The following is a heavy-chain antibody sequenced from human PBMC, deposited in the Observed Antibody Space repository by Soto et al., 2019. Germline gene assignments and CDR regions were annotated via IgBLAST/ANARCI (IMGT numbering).Heavy chain of an antibody. Sequence: QVTLKESGPVLVKPTETLTLTCSVSGFSLSNNKTGVSWIRQPPGGALEWLANIVSADEKSYSTSLKGRLSIAQDTSRSQVVLKVTDMDIVEADTHHCARVGGGSPYYYPMDVWGQGTAVTVCS. CDR3: ARVGGGSPYYYPMDV. CDR2: IVSADEK. J-gene: IGHJ6*02. CDR1: GFSLSNNKTG. D-gene: IGHD2-15*01. V-gene: IGHV2-26*01.